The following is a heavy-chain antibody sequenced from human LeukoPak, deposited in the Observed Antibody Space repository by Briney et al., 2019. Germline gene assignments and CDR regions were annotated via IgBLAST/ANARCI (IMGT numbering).Heavy chain of an antibody. CDR1: GIPLSCHY. D-gene: IGHD3-22*01. CDR3: AGENYYDSSGFGY. V-gene: IGHV4-59*11. J-gene: IGHJ4*02. CDR2: IYYSGRT. Sequence: DTLSLTRKGSGIPLSCHYWSWIRPPPGKGLGWIGYIYYSGRTNYNPSLKSRVTISVDTSKIQFSLKLTSVTAADTAVYYCAGENYYDSSGFGYWGQGTRVTVSS.